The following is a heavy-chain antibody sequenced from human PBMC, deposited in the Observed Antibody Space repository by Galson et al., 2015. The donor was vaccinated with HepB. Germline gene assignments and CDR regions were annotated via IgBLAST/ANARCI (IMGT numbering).Heavy chain of an antibody. D-gene: IGHD2-2*02. Sequence: SLRLSCAAPGFPFNNAWMTWVRQAPGMGLEWVGRIKSKTDGETTDYAAPVKGRFTISRDDSKNRRYLQMNSLKTEDTAVYYCTTDVYYTTYWSWLGPWGQGTLVTVSS. CDR1: GFPFNNAW. V-gene: IGHV3-15*01. CDR3: TTDVYYTTYWSWLGP. J-gene: IGHJ5*02. CDR2: IKSKTDGETT.